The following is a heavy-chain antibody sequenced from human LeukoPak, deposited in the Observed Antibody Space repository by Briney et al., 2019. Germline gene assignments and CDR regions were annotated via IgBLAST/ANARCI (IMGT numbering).Heavy chain of an antibody. D-gene: IGHD6-13*01. Sequence: SETLSLTCTVSGGSVNNYYWGWIRQAAGRGLEWIAYSYYSGGTNYNSSLKSRVTISVDTSKNQFSLKVTSVTAGDTAIYYCVRHGQSSRHHAYIDYWGHGALVTVSS. V-gene: IGHV4-59*08. J-gene: IGHJ4*01. CDR2: SYYSGGT. CDR1: GGSVNNYY. CDR3: VRHGQSSRHHAYIDY.